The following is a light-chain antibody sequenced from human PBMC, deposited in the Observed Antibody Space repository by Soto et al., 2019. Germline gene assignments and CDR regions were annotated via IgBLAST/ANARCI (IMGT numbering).Light chain of an antibody. Sequence: DIQMTQSPSSLSASVGDRVTITCRASQSISSYLNWYQQKPGKAPKLLIYAASSLQSGVPSRFSGSGSGTEFTLTISSLQPEDFATYYCQQLYSYPLTFGAGTKVDIK. V-gene: IGKV1-39*01. CDR2: AAS. CDR3: QQLYSYPLT. CDR1: QSISSY. J-gene: IGKJ4*01.